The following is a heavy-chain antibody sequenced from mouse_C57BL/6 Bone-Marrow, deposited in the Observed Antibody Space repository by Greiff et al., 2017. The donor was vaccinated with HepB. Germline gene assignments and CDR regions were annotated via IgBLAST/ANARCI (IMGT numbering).Heavy chain of an antibody. CDR3: ARYYYGV. D-gene: IGHD1-1*01. CDR1: GYSFTGYY. Sequence: VQLQQSGPELVKPGASVKISCKASGYSFTGYYMNWVKQSPEKSLEWIGEINPSTGGTTYNQKFKAKATLTVDKSSSTAYMQLKSLTSEDSAVYYCARYYYGVWGQGTSVTVSS. J-gene: IGHJ4*01. V-gene: IGHV1-42*01. CDR2: INPSTGGT.